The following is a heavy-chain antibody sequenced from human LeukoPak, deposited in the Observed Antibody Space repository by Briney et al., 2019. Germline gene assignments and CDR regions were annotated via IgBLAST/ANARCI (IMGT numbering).Heavy chain of an antibody. CDR1: GGSISSDNW. D-gene: IGHD6-19*01. J-gene: IGHJ4*02. CDR3: ARGLYGSDSY. V-gene: IGHV4-4*02. CDR2: IYHSGRA. Sequence: PSETLSLTCAVSGGSISSDNWWIWVRQPQGKGLEWIGEIYHSGRANYNPSLKSRVNMSVDKSKNQFSLSLSSVTAADTAVYHCARGLYGSDSYWGQGNLVTVSS.